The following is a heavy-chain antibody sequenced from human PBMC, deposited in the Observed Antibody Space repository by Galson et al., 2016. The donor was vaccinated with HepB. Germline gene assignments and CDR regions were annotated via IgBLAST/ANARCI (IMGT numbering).Heavy chain of an antibody. D-gene: IGHD6-25*01. Sequence: SETLSLTCTVSGDSIRNVGRPWGWFRQSPGKGLEYIGSIHSSGTSYYNPSLTSRITVSADTSRNQFFLSLTSVTAAATAIYYGVRLGTAAAVANRRGSIYWSQGTRVSVSS. CDR2: IHSSGTS. J-gene: IGHJ4*02. CDR3: VRLGTAAAVANRRGSIY. CDR1: GDSIRNVGRP. V-gene: IGHV4-39*01.